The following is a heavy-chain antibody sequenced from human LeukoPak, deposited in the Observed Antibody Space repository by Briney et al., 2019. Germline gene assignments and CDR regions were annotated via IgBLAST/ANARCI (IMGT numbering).Heavy chain of an antibody. V-gene: IGHV4-59*01. CDR3: ARGVQCLPRWWFDP. CDR1: GGFLSSYY. Sequence: SETLSLTCTVSGGFLSSYYWSWIRQPPGKGLEWIGYIYYSGSTNYNPSLKSRGTISVDTSQNQFSLKLRSVTAADTAVYYCARGVQCLPRWWFDPCGQGTLVTVFS. D-gene: IGHD6-19*01. CDR2: IYYSGST. J-gene: IGHJ5*02.